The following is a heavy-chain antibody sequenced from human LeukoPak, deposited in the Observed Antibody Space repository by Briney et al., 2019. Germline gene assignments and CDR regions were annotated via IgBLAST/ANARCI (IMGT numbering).Heavy chain of an antibody. J-gene: IGHJ6*04. CDR3: QGSGSYYVYGMDV. CDR2: IRSKAYGGTT. V-gene: IGHV3-49*04. Sequence: GRSLRLSCTASGFTFGDYAMSWVRQAPGKGLEWVGFIRSKAYGGTTEYAASVKGRFTISRDDSKSIAYLQMNSLKTEDTAVYYCQGSGSYYVYGMDVWGKGTTVTVSP. CDR1: GFTFGDYA. D-gene: IGHD3-10*01.